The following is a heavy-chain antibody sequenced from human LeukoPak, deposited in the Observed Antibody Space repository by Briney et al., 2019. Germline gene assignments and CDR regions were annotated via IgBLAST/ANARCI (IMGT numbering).Heavy chain of an antibody. CDR1: GYTFTGYY. Sequence: GASVKVSCKASGYTFTGYYMHWVRQAPGQGLEWMGSINPNSGGTNYAQKFQGRVTMTRDTSISTAYMELSRLRSDDTAVYYCASSAGISAADGYWYFDLWGRRTLVTVSS. CDR2: INPNSGGT. CDR3: ASSAGISAADGYWYFDL. V-gene: IGHV1-2*02. D-gene: IGHD6-13*01. J-gene: IGHJ2*01.